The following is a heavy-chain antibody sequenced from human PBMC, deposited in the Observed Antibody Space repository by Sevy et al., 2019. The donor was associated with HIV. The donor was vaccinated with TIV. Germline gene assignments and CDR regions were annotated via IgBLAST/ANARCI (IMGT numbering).Heavy chain of an antibody. D-gene: IGHD1-26*01. Sequence: GGSLRLSCAASGFTFSNAWMSWVRQAPGKGLEWVGRIKSKTDGGTTDYVAPVKGRFTISRDDSKNTPYLQMNSLKTEDTAVYFCTTGAIGWELLGAFDIWGQGTMVTVSS. CDR3: TTGAIGWELLGAFDI. V-gene: IGHV3-15*01. CDR1: GFTFSNAW. J-gene: IGHJ3*02. CDR2: IKSKTDGGTT.